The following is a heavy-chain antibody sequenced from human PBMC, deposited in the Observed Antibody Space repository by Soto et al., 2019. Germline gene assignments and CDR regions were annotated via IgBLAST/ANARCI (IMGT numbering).Heavy chain of an antibody. J-gene: IGHJ4*02. CDR1: GFTFSSYG. CDR3: AREYCSGGSCLGHQYYFDY. D-gene: IGHD2-15*01. Sequence: PGGSLRLSCAASGFTFSSYGMHWVRQAPGKGLEWVAVIWYDGSNKYYADSVKGRFTISRDNSKNTLYLQMNSLRAEDTAVYYSAREYCSGGSCLGHQYYFDYWGQGTLVTVSS. CDR2: IWYDGSNK. V-gene: IGHV3-33*01.